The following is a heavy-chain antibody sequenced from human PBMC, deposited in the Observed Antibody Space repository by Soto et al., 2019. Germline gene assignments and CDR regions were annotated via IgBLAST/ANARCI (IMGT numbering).Heavy chain of an antibody. J-gene: IGHJ4*01. V-gene: IGHV1-3*05. D-gene: IGHD3-3*01. CDR2: INVANGNT. Sequence: QVQLVQSGAEKTKPGASVKVSCKASGYTFIRSAMHWVRQAPGQRLEWMGWINVANGNTKYSQKFQGRVTITRDTSATTAYMELSSMTSKDTAVYYCVRGNLWGGYPYCFDYWGHGTLVTVSS. CDR3: VRGNLWGGYPYCFDY. CDR1: GYTFIRSA.